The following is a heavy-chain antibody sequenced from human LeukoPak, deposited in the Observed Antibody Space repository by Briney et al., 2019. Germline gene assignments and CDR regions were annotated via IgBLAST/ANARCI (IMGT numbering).Heavy chain of an antibody. D-gene: IGHD4-17*01. J-gene: IGHJ4*02. CDR3: ALVTTDRPFDY. Sequence: GGSLRLSCAASGFTFSNYAMNWVRQAPGKGLEWVSGISGNGGSTYYADSVKGRFTISRDNSKNTLYVQMNSLRAEDTAIYYCALVTTDRPFDYWGREPWSPSPQ. V-gene: IGHV3-23*01. CDR1: GFTFSNYA. CDR2: ISGNGGST.